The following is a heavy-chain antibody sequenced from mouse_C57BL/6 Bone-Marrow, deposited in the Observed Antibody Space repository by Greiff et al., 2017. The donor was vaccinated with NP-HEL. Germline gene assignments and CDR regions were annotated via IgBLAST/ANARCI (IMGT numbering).Heavy chain of an antibody. CDR1: GFNIKDDY. CDR2: IDPENGDT. CDR3: TLYCGGSSDY. V-gene: IGHV14-4*01. D-gene: IGHD1-1*01. J-gene: IGHJ2*01. Sequence: EVQLQQSGAELVRPGASVKLSCTASGFNIKDDYMHWVKQRPEQGLEWLGWIDPENGDTEYASKFQGQATITADTSSKTAYLQLSSLTSEDTAVYYCTLYCGGSSDYWGKGTTLTVSS.